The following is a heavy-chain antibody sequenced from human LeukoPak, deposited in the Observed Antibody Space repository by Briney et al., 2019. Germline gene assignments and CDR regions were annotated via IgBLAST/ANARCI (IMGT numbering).Heavy chain of an antibody. Sequence: GGSLRLSCAASGFTVSSSAMHWVRQAPGKGLEWVAVISYHGRNKYYADSVKGRFSISRDNSKNTLYLQMNTLRAEDTAVYSCAKDKARAVAGGGYFDYWGQGTLVTVSS. CDR2: ISYHGRNK. J-gene: IGHJ4*02. CDR3: AKDKARAVAGGGYFDY. D-gene: IGHD6-19*01. V-gene: IGHV3-30*04. CDR1: GFTVSSSA.